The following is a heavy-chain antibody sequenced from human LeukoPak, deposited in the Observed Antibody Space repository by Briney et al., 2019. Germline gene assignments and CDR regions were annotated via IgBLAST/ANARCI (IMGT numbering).Heavy chain of an antibody. V-gene: IGHV3-23*01. D-gene: IGHD5-24*01. Sequence: GGSLRLSCAASGFTFSSYAMSWVRQAPGKGLGWVSAFSGSGGDTYYADSVKGRFTISRDNSKNTLYLQMNSLRAEDTAVYYCAKSGYNRFDYWGQGTLVTVSS. CDR3: AKSGYNRFDY. CDR1: GFTFSSYA. J-gene: IGHJ4*02. CDR2: FSGSGGDT.